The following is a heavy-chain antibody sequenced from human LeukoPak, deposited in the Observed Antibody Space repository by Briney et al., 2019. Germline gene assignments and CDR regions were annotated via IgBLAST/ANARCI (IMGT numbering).Heavy chain of an antibody. CDR2: INPDSGGT. CDR1: GYTFTGYY. CDR3: ARVAAADYFDY. Sequence: ASVKVSCKASGYTFTGYYIHWVRQAPGQGLEWMAWINPDSGGTNYAQKFQGRVTMTRDTSISTAYMELSRLRSDDTAVYYCARVAAADYFDYWGQGTLVTVSS. V-gene: IGHV1-2*02. D-gene: IGHD6-13*01. J-gene: IGHJ4*02.